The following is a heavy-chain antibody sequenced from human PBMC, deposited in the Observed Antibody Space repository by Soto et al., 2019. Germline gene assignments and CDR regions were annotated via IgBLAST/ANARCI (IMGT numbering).Heavy chain of an antibody. CDR2: IIPKSGGA. V-gene: IGHV1-2*02. CDR3: ARSREEEWPDALDT. CDR1: GYTFTDYD. D-gene: IGHD2-8*01. J-gene: IGHJ3*02. Sequence: QVQLVQSGAEVRKPGASVKVSCKASGYTFTDYDMHWVRQAPGQGLEWMGWIIPKSGGANYLQKFRGRLTLTRDTATNTAYLELNRLTSDDTAVYYCARSREEEWPDALDTWGQWTMVTVSS.